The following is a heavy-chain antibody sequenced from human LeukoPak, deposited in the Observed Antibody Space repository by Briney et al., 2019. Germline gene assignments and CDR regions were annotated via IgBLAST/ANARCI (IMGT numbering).Heavy chain of an antibody. D-gene: IGHD5-12*01. CDR3: ARDPYSGYEYFDY. CDR2: ISSSGSTI. V-gene: IGHV3-48*03. CDR1: GFTFSSYE. J-gene: IGHJ4*02. Sequence: GGSLRLSCAASGFTFSSYEMNWVGQAPGKGLEWVSYISSSGSTIYYADSVKGRFTISRDNAKNSLYLQMNSLRAEDTAVYYCARDPYSGYEYFDYWGQGTLVTVSS.